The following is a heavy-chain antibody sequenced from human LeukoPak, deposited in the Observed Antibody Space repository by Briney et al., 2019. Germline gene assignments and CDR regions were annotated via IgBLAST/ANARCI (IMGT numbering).Heavy chain of an antibody. D-gene: IGHD6-25*01. CDR2: IYPGDSDT. V-gene: IGHV5-51*01. CDR1: GYRFTSYW. J-gene: IGHJ4*02. CDR3: ARREKQRVGEFDY. Sequence: GESLKISCKGSGYRFTSYWIGWVRQMPGKGLEWMGIIYPGDSDTRYSPSFQGQVTISADKSISTAYLQWSSLKASDTAMYYCARREKQRVGEFDYGGQGTLVTVSS.